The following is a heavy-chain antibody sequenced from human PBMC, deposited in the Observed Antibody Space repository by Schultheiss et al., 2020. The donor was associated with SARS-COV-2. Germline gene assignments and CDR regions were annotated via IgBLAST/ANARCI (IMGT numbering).Heavy chain of an antibody. D-gene: IGHD3-3*02. J-gene: IGHJ5*02. V-gene: IGHV3-30*18. CDR3: AKAVPILAFANWYSFFDP. CDR1: GFTFSDYY. Sequence: GGSLRLSCAASGFTFSDYYMSWIRQAPGKGLEWVAVISYDGSNKYYADSVKGRFTISRDNSKNTLYLQMNSLRAEDTAVYYCAKAVPILAFANWYSFFDPWGQGTLVTVSS. CDR2: ISYDGSNK.